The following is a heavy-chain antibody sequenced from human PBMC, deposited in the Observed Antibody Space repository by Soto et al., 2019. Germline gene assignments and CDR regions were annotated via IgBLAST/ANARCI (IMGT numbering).Heavy chain of an antibody. CDR2: IYYTGST. J-gene: IGHJ5*02. CDR1: GGSISTSSYY. D-gene: IGHD5-12*01. V-gene: IGHV4-39*01. Sequence: SETLSLTCTVSGGSISTSSYYWGWVRQPPGKGLEWIGTIYYTGSTSYNVSLKSRLTISVDTSKNQFSLRLSSVSATDTAVYYCARLGRFGYDSSVLWFDPWGREPGSPSPQ. CDR3: ARLGRFGYDSSVLWFDP.